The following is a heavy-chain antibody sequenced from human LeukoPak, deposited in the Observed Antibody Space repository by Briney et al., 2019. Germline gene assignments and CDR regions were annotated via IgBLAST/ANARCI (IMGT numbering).Heavy chain of an antibody. V-gene: IGHV4-39*01. D-gene: IGHD3/OR15-3a*01. J-gene: IGHJ6*03. CDR1: GGSLSRSSHY. CDR3: VGADLYFYNMDV. CDR2: VFYTGNT. Sequence: PSETLSLTCTVSGGSLSRSSHYWGFIRQPPGEGLEWIGSVFYTGNTYYNPSLKSRVTISVDTSNNQFSLKLSSATAADAAVYYCVGADLYFYNMDVWGKGTTVTVSS.